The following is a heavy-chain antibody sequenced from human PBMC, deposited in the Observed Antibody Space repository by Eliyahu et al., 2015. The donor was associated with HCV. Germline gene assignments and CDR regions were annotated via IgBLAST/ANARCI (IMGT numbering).Heavy chain of an antibody. D-gene: IGHD3-22*01. J-gene: IGHJ4*02. CDR3: AHPDNSGYWGFDS. Sequence: QITLKESGPTLVXPTQTLTLTCTISVFSLSTMGWRGGWIRQSPGKALEWLALIYWDDDKRHSPSLKNRLTITKDTSKNQVVLAMTNMDPVDTATYFCAHPDNSGYWGFDSWGQGILVTVSS. CDR2: IYWDDDK. V-gene: IGHV2-5*02. CDR1: VFSLSTMGWR.